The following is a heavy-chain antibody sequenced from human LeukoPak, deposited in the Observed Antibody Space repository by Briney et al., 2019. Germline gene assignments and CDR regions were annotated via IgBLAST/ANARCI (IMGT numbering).Heavy chain of an antibody. CDR3: AILGAVAANWGYYFDY. CDR2: IIPIFGTA. D-gene: IGHD6-19*01. J-gene: IGHJ4*02. CDR1: GGTFSSYA. Sequence: ASVKVSFKASGGTFSSYAISWVRQAPGQGLEWMGGIIPIFGTANYAQKFQGRVTITADESTSTAYMELSSLRSEDTAVYYCAILGAVAANWGYYFDYWGQGTLVTVSS. V-gene: IGHV1-69*01.